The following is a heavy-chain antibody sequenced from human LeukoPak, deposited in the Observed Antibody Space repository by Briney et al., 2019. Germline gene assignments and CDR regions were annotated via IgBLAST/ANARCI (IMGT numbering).Heavy chain of an antibody. CDR3: AKDGRNSPLM. V-gene: IGHV3-11*06. J-gene: IGHJ3*02. Sequence: KSGGSLRLSCAASGFTSSDYYMSWIRQAPGKGLEWVSYISRSSSYTNSADSVKGRFTISRDNAKNLLYLQMNSLRAEDTAVYYCAKDGRNSPLMWGQGTVVSVSS. CDR1: GFTSSDYY. CDR2: ISRSSSYT. D-gene: IGHD2/OR15-2a*01.